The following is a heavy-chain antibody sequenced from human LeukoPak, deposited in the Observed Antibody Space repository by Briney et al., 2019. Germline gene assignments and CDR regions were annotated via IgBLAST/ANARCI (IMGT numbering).Heavy chain of an antibody. Sequence: SVKVSCKASGNSISNYAVSWVRQAPGQGFEWMGGIIPIFGTADYAQKFQGRVTITADQSTSTTYMALSSLKSEDTATYYCTTRACHAGGCSSSFYYYYGLRFWGQGTTVSVSS. J-gene: IGHJ6*02. CDR3: TTRACHAGGCSSSFYYYYGLRF. CDR1: GNSISNYA. V-gene: IGHV1-69*13. CDR2: IIPIFGTA. D-gene: IGHD3-16*01.